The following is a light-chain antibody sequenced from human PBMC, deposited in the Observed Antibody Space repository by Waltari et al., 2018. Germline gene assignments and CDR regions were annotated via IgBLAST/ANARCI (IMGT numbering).Light chain of an antibody. J-gene: IGKJ1*01. CDR1: QNINTW. V-gene: IGKV1-5*03. CDR2: KAS. Sequence: DIQMTQSPSPLSASVRDRVTLTCRASQNINTWLAWHQQKPGKAPKLLIYKASTLESGVPSRFSGSGSGTEYTLTISSLQPDDFATYYCLQYNGEPRTFGQGTKVEVK. CDR3: LQYNGEPRT.